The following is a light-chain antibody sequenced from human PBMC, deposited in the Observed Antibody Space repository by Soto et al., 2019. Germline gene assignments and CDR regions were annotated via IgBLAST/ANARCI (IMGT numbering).Light chain of an antibody. J-gene: IGLJ2*01. CDR2: DTS. V-gene: IGLV7-46*01. Sequence: QAVVTQEPSLTVSPGGTVTLTCGSSTGAVTSGHYPYWFQQKPGQAPRTLIYDTSNKHSWTPARFSGSLLVGKAALTLSGSQPEDEAEYYCLLPYSGAGPRVFGGGTKLTV. CDR1: TGAVTSGHY. CDR3: LLPYSGAGPRV.